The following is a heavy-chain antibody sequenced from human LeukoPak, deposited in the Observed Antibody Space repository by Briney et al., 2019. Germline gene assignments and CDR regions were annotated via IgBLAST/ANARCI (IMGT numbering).Heavy chain of an antibody. Sequence: EGSLRLSCAASGFTFSSYSMNWVRQAPGKGLEWVSSISSSSSYIYYADSVKGRFTISRDNAKNSLYLQMNSLRAEDTAVYYCASRNYTDAFDIWGQGTMVTVSS. CDR2: ISSSSSYI. D-gene: IGHD2-2*02. J-gene: IGHJ3*02. CDR3: ASRNYTDAFDI. V-gene: IGHV3-21*01. CDR1: GFTFSSYS.